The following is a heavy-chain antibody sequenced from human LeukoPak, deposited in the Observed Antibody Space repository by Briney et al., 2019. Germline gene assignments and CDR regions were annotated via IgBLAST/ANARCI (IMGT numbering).Heavy chain of an antibody. CDR3: ARRHSYGLYPDYFDY. J-gene: IGHJ4*02. CDR2: IYYSGST. Sequence: SETLSLTCTVSGGSISSSSNYWGWIRQPPGKGLEWIGSIYYSGSTYYNPSLKSRVTVSVDTSENQFSLKLSSVTAADTAVYYCARRHSYGLYPDYFDYWGQGTLVTVSS. V-gene: IGHV4-39*01. CDR1: GGSISSSSNY. D-gene: IGHD5-18*01.